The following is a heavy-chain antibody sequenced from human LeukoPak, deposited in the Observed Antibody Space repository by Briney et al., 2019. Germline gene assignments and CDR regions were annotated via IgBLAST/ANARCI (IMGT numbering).Heavy chain of an antibody. CDR2: IIPIFGTA. D-gene: IGHD3-3*01. J-gene: IGHJ3*02. Sequence: SVKVSCKASGGTFSSYAISWVRQAPGQGLEWMGGIIPIFGTANYAQKFQGRVTITADESTSTAYMELSSLRSEDTAVYYCGRDSHYDFWSGYYAFDIWGQGTMVTVSS. V-gene: IGHV1-69*13. CDR3: GRDSHYDFWSGYYAFDI. CDR1: GGTFSSYA.